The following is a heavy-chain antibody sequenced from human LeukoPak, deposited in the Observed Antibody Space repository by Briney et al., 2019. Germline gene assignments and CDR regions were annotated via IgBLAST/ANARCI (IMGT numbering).Heavy chain of an antibody. J-gene: IGHJ5*02. Sequence: SETLSLTCAVYSRSFNGYYWNWIRQSPGKGLEWIGEIDHTGSTSYNPSLKSRVTLSVDTSKNQFSLKLSSVTAADTAVYYCARGSSGWYGHWGQGTLVTVSS. CDR2: IDHTGST. CDR1: SRSFNGYY. D-gene: IGHD6-19*01. V-gene: IGHV4-34*01. CDR3: ARGSSGWYGH.